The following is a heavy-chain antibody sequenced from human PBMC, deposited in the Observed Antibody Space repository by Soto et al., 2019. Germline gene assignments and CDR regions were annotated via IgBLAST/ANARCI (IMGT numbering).Heavy chain of an antibody. CDR3: ARVRRPGDYRGLDV. Sequence: GGSLRLSCAASGFTFTNYCMSWVRQAPGKGLEWVANISQDGGDHYYADSVKGRFTISRDNAKNSLYLQMKSLRDEDTAVYYCARVRRPGDYRGLDVWGQGTTVTVSS. D-gene: IGHD3-16*01. CDR1: GFTFTNYC. V-gene: IGHV3-7*05. CDR2: ISQDGGDH. J-gene: IGHJ6*02.